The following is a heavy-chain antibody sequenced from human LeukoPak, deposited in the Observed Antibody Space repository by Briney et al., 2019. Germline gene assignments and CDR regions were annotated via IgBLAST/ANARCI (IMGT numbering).Heavy chain of an antibody. D-gene: IGHD6-13*01. J-gene: IGHJ4*02. V-gene: IGHV1-18*01. Sequence: ASVKVSCKASGYTFTSYGISWVRQAPGQGLEWMGWISAYNGNTNYAQKLQGRVTMTTDTSTSTAYMELRSLRSDDTAVYYCARVSGVEQQLGVVDYWGQGTLVTVSS. CDR1: GYTFTSYG. CDR2: ISAYNGNT. CDR3: ARVSGVEQQLGVVDY.